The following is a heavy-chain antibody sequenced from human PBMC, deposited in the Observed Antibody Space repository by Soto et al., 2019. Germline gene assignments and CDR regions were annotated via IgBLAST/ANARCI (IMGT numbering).Heavy chain of an antibody. CDR1: GGSISSDDYY. Sequence: KPSETLSLTCTVSGGSISSDDYYWSWIRQPPGKGLEWIGYIYYSGSTYYNPSLKSRVTISVDTSKNQFSLKLSSVTAADTAVYYCARYYDSSGYYYFLDYWGQGTLVTVSS. CDR2: IYYSGST. D-gene: IGHD3-22*01. J-gene: IGHJ4*02. V-gene: IGHV4-30-4*01. CDR3: ARYYDSSGYYYFLDY.